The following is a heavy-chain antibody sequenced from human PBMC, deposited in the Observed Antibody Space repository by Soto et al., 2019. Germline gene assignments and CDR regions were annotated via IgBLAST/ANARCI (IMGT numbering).Heavy chain of an antibody. CDR3: AREGWSYCSGGSCYEAYYFDY. D-gene: IGHD2-15*01. CDR2: IYYSGST. V-gene: IGHV4-39*02. Sequence: QLQLQESGPGLVKPSETLSLTCTVSGGSISSSSYYWGWIRQPPGKGLEWIGSIYYSGSTYYNPSLKSRVTISVDTSKHQFSLKLSSVTAADTAVYYCAREGWSYCSGGSCYEAYYFDYWGQGTLVTVSS. J-gene: IGHJ4*02. CDR1: GGSISSSSYY.